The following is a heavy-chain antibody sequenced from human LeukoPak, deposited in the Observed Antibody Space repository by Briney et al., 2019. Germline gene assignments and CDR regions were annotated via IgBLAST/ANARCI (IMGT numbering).Heavy chain of an antibody. Sequence: QTGGSLRLSCAASGFTFSSYAMSWVRQAPGKGLEWVSAISGSGGSTYYADSVKGRFTISRDNSKNTLYLQMNSLRAEDTAVYYCARDITGDSSGYPFDYWGQGTLVTISS. J-gene: IGHJ4*02. D-gene: IGHD3-22*01. CDR2: ISGSGGST. CDR3: ARDITGDSSGYPFDY. CDR1: GFTFSSYA. V-gene: IGHV3-23*01.